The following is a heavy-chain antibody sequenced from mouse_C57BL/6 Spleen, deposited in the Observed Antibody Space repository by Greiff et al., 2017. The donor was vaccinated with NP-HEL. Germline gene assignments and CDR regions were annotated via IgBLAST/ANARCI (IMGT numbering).Heavy chain of an antibody. CDR1: GYAFSSYW. Sequence: VQLQQSGAELVKPGASVKISCKASGYAFSSYWMNWVKQRPGKGLEWIGQIYPGDGDTNYNGKFKGKATLTADKSSSTADKQLSNLNSEDSAVYVCARDVRVRRVAYWGQRTLVTVSA. CDR2: IYPGDGDT. V-gene: IGHV1-80*01. D-gene: IGHD2-14*01. CDR3: ARDVRVRRVAY. J-gene: IGHJ3*01.